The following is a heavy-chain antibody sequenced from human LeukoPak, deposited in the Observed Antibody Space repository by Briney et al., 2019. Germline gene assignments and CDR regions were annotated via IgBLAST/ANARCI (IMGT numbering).Heavy chain of an antibody. CDR3: ASWRDTYYYDSSGLRLNI. Sequence: GGSLRLSCAASGSTFDDYGMSWVRHAPGKGLEWVSGINWNGGSTGYADSVKGRFTISRDNAKNSLYLQMNSLRAEDTALYYCASWRDTYYYDSSGLRLNIWGQGTMVTVSS. CDR1: GSTFDDYG. CDR2: INWNGGST. J-gene: IGHJ3*02. V-gene: IGHV3-20*04. D-gene: IGHD3-22*01.